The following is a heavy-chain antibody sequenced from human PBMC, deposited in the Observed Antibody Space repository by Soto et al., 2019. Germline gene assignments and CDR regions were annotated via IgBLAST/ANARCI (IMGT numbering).Heavy chain of an antibody. CDR1: GYTFTSYG. CDR3: ARERNNDFWSGNLDAFDI. CDR2: ISAYNGNT. Sequence: GASVKVSCKASGYTFTSYGISWVRQAPGQGLEWMGWISAYNGNTNYAQKLQGRVTMTTDTSTSTAYMELRSLRSDDTAVYYCARERNNDFWSGNLDAFDIWGQGTMVTVSS. J-gene: IGHJ3*02. V-gene: IGHV1-18*01. D-gene: IGHD3-3*01.